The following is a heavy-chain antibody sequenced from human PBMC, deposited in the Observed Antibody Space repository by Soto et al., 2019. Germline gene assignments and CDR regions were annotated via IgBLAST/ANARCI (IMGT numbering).Heavy chain of an antibody. CDR3: ARDSSEYYYGSSGYYLWDY. CDR1: VGSISIYY. J-gene: IGHJ4*02. Sequence: PSETLTVTCTFSVGSISIYYWSWIRQPPGKGLEWIGYIYYSGSTNYNPSLKSRVTISVDTSKNQFSLKLSSVTAADTAVYYCARDSSEYYYGSSGYYLWDYWGQGTLVTVSS. D-gene: IGHD3-22*01. CDR2: IYYSGST. V-gene: IGHV4-59*01.